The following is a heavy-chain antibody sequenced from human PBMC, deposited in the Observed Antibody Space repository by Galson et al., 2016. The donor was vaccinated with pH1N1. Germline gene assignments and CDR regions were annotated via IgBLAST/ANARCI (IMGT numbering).Heavy chain of an antibody. V-gene: IGHV3-30*04. CDR2: ISNDGSRM. CDR1: GFTFADYT. Sequence: SLRLSCAASGFTFADYTVYWVRQAPGKGLQWVGVISNDGSRMYYSDSVKGRFSVSRDNSKNTLYLQMNSLRGDDTAMYYCARAAFYDVDLLDWYFDHWGQGTLVTVSS. CDR3: ARAAFYDVDLLDWYFDH. J-gene: IGHJ4*02. D-gene: IGHD3/OR15-3a*01.